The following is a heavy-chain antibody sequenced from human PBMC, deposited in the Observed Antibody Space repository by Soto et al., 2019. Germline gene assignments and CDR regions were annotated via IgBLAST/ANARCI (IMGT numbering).Heavy chain of an antibody. CDR3: ASGIVAGTWFDP. V-gene: IGHV1-3*01. CDR1: GYTFTSYA. D-gene: IGHD6-19*01. Sequence: ASVKVSCKASGYTFTSYAMHWVRQAPGQRLEWMGRINAGNGNTKYSQKFQGRVTITRDTSASTAYMELSSLRSEDTAVYYCASGIVAGTWFDPWGQGTLVTVSS. CDR2: INAGNGNT. J-gene: IGHJ5*02.